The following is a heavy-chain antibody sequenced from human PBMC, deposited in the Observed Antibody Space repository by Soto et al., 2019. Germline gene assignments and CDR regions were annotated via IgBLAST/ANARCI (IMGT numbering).Heavy chain of an antibody. CDR3: ARDRDTNMETFDY. D-gene: IGHD5-18*01. J-gene: IGHJ4*02. Sequence: EVQLLESGGGLVQPGGSLRLSCAASGFTFSSYAMSWVRQAPGKGLEWVSAISGSASTMYYADSVKGRFTISRDNAKNSLYLQMNGLRAEDTAVYYCARDRDTNMETFDYWGQGTLVTVSS. CDR2: ISGSASTM. CDR1: GFTFSSYA. V-gene: IGHV3-23*01.